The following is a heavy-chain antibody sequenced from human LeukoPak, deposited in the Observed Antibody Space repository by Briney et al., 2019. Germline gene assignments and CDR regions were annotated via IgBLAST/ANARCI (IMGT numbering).Heavy chain of an antibody. CDR2: INRDGSFT. V-gene: IGHV3-74*01. CDR3: AKDAVSGAADP. CDR1: GFTFSNSW. J-gene: IGHJ5*02. Sequence: GGSLRLSCAASGFTFSNSWMHWLRQPPGRGLVHVSRINRDGSFTDYADFVKGRFTISRDNAKNILYLHMNSLSADDTAVYYCAKDAVSGAADPWGQGILVTVSS. D-gene: IGHD3-3*01.